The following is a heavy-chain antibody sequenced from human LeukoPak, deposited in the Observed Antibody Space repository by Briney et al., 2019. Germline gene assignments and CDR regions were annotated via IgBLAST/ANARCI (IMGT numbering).Heavy chain of an antibody. CDR3: ARDQMHNVLRFLEWSGYYYYYMDV. V-gene: IGHV1-69*13. J-gene: IGHJ6*03. CDR2: IIPIFGTA. CDR1: GGTFISYA. D-gene: IGHD3-3*01. Sequence: GASXXVXCKASGGTFISYAISWVRQAPGQGLEWMGGIIPIFGTANYAQKFQGRVTITADESTSTAYMELSSLRSEDTAVYYCARDQMHNVLRFLEWSGYYYYYMDVWGKGTTVTVSS.